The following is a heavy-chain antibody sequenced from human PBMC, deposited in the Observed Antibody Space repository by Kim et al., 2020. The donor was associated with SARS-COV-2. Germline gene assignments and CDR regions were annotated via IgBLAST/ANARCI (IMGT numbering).Heavy chain of an antibody. CDR3: ARDSRYYGSGSYYIFGIPYYYNGMDV. J-gene: IGHJ6*02. V-gene: IGHV4-61*02. Sequence: SETLSLTCTVSGGSISSGSYYWSWIRQPAGKGLEWIGRIYTSGSTNYNPSLKSRVTISVDTSKNQFSLKLSSVTAADTAVYYCARDSRYYGSGSYYIFGIPYYYNGMDVWGQGTTVTVSS. CDR1: GGSISSGSYY. D-gene: IGHD3-10*01. CDR2: IYTSGST.